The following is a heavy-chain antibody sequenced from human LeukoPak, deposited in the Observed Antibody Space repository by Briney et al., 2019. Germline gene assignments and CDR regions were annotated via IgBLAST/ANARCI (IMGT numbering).Heavy chain of an antibody. CDR3: ARVAHSHPPDY. V-gene: IGHV3-21*01. Sequence: GGSLRLSCAASGFTFSSYGMHWVRQAPGKGLEWVSSISSSSSYIYYADSVKGRLTISRDNAKNSLYLQMNSLRAEDTAVYYCARVAHSHPPDYWGQGTLVTVSS. J-gene: IGHJ4*02. CDR2: ISSSSSYI. CDR1: GFTFSSYG. D-gene: IGHD5-18*01.